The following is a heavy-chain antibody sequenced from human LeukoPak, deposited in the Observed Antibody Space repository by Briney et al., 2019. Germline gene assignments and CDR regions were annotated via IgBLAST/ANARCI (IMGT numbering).Heavy chain of an antibody. D-gene: IGHD2-2*02. Sequence: PSETLSLTCTVSGGSISSSSYYWGWIRQPPGKGLEWIGSIYYSGSTYYNPSLKSRVTISVDTSKNQFSLKLSSVTAADTAVYYCARGGYCSSTSCYTVSWFDPWGQGTLVTVSS. CDR1: GGSISSSSYY. J-gene: IGHJ5*02. CDR2: IYYSGST. V-gene: IGHV4-39*01. CDR3: ARGGYCSSTSCYTVSWFDP.